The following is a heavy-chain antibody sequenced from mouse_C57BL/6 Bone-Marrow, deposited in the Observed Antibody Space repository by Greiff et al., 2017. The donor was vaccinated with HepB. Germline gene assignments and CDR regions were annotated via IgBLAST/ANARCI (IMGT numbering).Heavy chain of an antibody. V-gene: IGHV5-6*02. Sequence: DVMLVESGGDLVKPGGSLKLSCAASGFTFSSYGMSWVRQTPDKRLEWVATISSGGSYTYYPDSVKGRFTISRDNAKNTLYLQMSSLKSEDTAMYYCARLGPNYYGSSSYAMDYWGQGTSVTVSS. CDR3: ARLGPNYYGSSSYAMDY. CDR2: ISSGGSYT. D-gene: IGHD1-1*01. J-gene: IGHJ4*01. CDR1: GFTFSSYG.